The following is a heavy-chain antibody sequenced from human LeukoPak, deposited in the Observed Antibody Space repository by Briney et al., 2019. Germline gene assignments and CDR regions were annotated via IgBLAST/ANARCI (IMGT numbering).Heavy chain of an antibody. J-gene: IGHJ6*02. CDR3: ARHSAFLASDYYGPGPYYYYGMDV. D-gene: IGHD3-10*01. Sequence: PSETLSLTCTVSGGSISSYYWSWIRQPPEKGLEWIGYIYYSGSTNYNPSLKRRVTISVDTSKNQFSLKLSSVTAAEPAVYYCARHSAFLASDYYGPGPYYYYGMDVWGQGTTVTVSS. CDR1: GGSISSYY. V-gene: IGHV4-59*08. CDR2: IYYSGST.